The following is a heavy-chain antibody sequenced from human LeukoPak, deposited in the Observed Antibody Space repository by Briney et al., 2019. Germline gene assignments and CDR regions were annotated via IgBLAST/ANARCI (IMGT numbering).Heavy chain of an antibody. V-gene: IGHV4-4*02. Sequence: SETLSLTCTVSGGSISSSNWWSWVRQPPGKGLEWIGEINHSGSTNYNPSLKSRVTISVDTSKNQFSLKLSSVTAADTAVYYCARLRGSGPAYSSSYRPPYYYYYMDVWGKGTTVTISS. D-gene: IGHD6-13*01. CDR1: GGSISSSNW. CDR3: ARLRGSGPAYSSSYRPPYYYYYMDV. J-gene: IGHJ6*03. CDR2: INHSGST.